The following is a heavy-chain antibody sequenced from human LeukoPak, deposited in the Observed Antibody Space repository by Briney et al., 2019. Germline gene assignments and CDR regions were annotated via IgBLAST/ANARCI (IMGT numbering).Heavy chain of an antibody. V-gene: IGHV4-34*01. CDR2: INHSGST. Sequence: PSETLSLTCAVYGGSFSGYYWSWIRQPPGKGLEWIGEINHSGSTNYNPSLKSRVTISVDTSKNQFSLKLTSVTAADTAVYYCARSVYCGGVCYRVRGIDYWGQGTLVTVSS. J-gene: IGHJ4*02. CDR3: ARSVYCGGVCYRVRGIDY. CDR1: GGSFSGYY. D-gene: IGHD2-21*02.